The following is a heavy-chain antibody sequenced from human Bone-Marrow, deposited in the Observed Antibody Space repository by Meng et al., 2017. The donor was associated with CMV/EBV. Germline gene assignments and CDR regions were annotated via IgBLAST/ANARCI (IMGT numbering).Heavy chain of an antibody. V-gene: IGHV4-39*01. CDR2: IYYSGST. J-gene: IGHJ4*02. D-gene: IGHD2-2*01. Sequence: SETLSLTCTVSGGSISSSSYYWGWIRQPPGKGLEWIGSIYYSGSTYYNPSLKSRVTISVDTSKNLFSLKLSSVTAADTAVYYCARQSNIVVVPAAIDYWGQGTLVTVSS. CDR1: GGSISSSSYY. CDR3: ARQSNIVVVPAAIDY.